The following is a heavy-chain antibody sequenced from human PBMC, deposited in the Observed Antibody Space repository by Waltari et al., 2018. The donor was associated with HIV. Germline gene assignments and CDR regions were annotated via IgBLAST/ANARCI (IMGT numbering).Heavy chain of an antibody. J-gene: IGHJ3*02. CDR2: IIPILGTA. V-gene: IGHV1-69*13. CDR3: ARGHSGSSDDAFDI. Sequence: QVQLVQSGAEVKKPGSSVKVSCKAPGGTLSSHAICWVPQGPGQGLEWMGGIIPILGTANYAQKFQGRVTITADESTSTAYMELSSLRSEDTAVYYCARGHSGSSDDAFDIWGQGTMVTVSS. CDR1: GGTLSSHA. D-gene: IGHD1-26*01.